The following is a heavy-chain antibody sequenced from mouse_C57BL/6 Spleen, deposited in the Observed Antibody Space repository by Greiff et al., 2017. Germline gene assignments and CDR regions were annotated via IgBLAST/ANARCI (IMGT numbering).Heavy chain of an antibody. CDR2: IYPSDSET. CDR3: AREATVVAHYAMDY. D-gene: IGHD1-1*01. J-gene: IGHJ4*01. V-gene: IGHV1-61*01. CDR1: GYTFTSYW. Sequence: QVQLQQPGAELVRPGSSVKLSCKASGYTFTSYWMDWVKQRPGQGLEWIGNIYPSDSETHYNQKFKDKATLTVDKPSSTAYMQLSSLTSEDSAVYYCAREATVVAHYAMDYWGQGTSVTVSS.